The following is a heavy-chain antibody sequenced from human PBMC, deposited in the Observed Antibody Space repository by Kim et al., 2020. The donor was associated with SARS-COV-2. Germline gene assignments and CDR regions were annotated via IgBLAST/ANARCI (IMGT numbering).Heavy chain of an antibody. J-gene: IGHJ4*02. CDR3: ARDLSGLRYFDWLLPHFDY. D-gene: IGHD3-9*01. V-gene: IGHV1-46*01. Sequence: QGRVTMTRDTSTSTVYMELSSLRSEDTAVYYCARDLSGLRYFDWLLPHFDYWGQGTLVTVSS.